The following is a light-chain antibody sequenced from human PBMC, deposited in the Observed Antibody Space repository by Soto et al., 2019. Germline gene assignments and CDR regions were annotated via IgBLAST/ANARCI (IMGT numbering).Light chain of an antibody. CDR1: NFNVKNNY. J-gene: IGLJ7*01. CDR2: SNN. V-gene: IGLV1-47*01. CDR3: ASWDDSLSETV. Sequence: QSVLTQPPSLSGTPGQTVTISCSASNFNVKNNYVYWYQQFAGTAPKLLIYSNNRRPSGVPDRFSGSKSGSSASLAISGLRPEDEADYYCASWDDSLSETVFGGGTQLTVL.